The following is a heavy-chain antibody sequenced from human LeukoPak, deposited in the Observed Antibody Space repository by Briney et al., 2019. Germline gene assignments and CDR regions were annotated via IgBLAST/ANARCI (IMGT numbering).Heavy chain of an antibody. D-gene: IGHD6-19*01. CDR2: IWYDGSNK. CDR3: ARDPGVRWLVGFDY. Sequence: QPGRSLRLSCAASGFTFRSYGMHWVRQAPGKGLEWVAVIWYDGSNKYYADSVKGRFTISRDNSKNTLYLQMDSLRAEDTAVYYCARDPGVRWLVGFDYWGQGTLVTVSS. V-gene: IGHV3-33*01. J-gene: IGHJ4*02. CDR1: GFTFRSYG.